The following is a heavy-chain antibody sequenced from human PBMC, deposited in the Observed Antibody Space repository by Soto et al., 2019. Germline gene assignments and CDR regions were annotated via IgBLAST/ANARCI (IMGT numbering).Heavy chain of an antibody. Sequence: EVHLVESGGGLVKPGGSLRLSCAASGFTFNSYSMNWVRQAPGKGLEWVLSISGSGSYISYADSVKGRFTISRDNAKNSLDLQMNSLRAADTAVYYCGRDYYYERSGYSPLDYWGQGTLVTVSS. CDR2: ISGSGSYI. J-gene: IGHJ4*02. CDR1: GFTFNSYS. V-gene: IGHV3-21*01. D-gene: IGHD3-22*01. CDR3: GRDYYYERSGYSPLDY.